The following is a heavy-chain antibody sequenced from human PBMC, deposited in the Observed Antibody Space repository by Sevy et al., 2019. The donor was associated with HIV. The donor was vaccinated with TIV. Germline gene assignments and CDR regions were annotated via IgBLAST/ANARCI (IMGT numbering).Heavy chain of an antibody. D-gene: IGHD3-10*01. Sequence: GGSLRLSCAASGFTFSSYAMHWVRQAPGKGLEWVAVISYDGSNKYYADSVKGRFTISRDNSKNTLYLQMNSLRAEDTAVYYCARAKYYYGSGSSTDAFHIWGQGTMVTVSS. J-gene: IGHJ3*02. V-gene: IGHV3-30-3*01. CDR1: GFTFSSYA. CDR3: ARAKYYYGSGSSTDAFHI. CDR2: ISYDGSNK.